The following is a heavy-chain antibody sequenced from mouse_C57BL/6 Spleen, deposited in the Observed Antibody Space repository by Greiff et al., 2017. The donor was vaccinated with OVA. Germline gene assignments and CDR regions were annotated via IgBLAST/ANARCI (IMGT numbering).Heavy chain of an antibody. CDR2: IDPETGGT. J-gene: IGHJ2*01. CDR1: GYTFTDYE. Sequence: VQLQQSGAELVRPGASVTLSCKASGYTFTDYEMHWVKQTPVHGLEWIGAIDPETGGTAYNQKFKGKAILTADKSSSTAYMELRSLTSEDSAVYYCTLIYYDYGFDYWGQGTTLTVSS. V-gene: IGHV1-15*01. CDR3: TLIYYDYGFDY. D-gene: IGHD2-4*01.